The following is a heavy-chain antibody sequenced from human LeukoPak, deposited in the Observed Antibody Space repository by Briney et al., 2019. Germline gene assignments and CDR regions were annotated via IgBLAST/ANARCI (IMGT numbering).Heavy chain of an antibody. J-gene: IGHJ4*02. CDR2: ISYDGSNK. D-gene: IGHD3-3*01. CDR3: AKDPRTIFGVPVYFDY. Sequence: GGSLRLSCAASGFTFSSYGMHRVRQAPGKGLEWVAVISYDGSNKYYADSVKGRFTISRDNSKNTLYLQMNSLRAEDTAVYYCAKDPRTIFGVPVYFDYWGQGTLVTVSS. CDR1: GFTFSSYG. V-gene: IGHV3-30*18.